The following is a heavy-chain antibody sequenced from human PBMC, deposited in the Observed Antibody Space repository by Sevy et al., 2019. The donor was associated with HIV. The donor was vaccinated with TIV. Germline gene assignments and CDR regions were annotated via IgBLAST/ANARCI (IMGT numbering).Heavy chain of an antibody. D-gene: IGHD4-17*01. V-gene: IGHV3-21*01. CDR3: SRIEYGDYEITREYYMGV. CDR2: ITSSSTYI. J-gene: IGHJ6*03. Sequence: GGSLRLSCAASRFTFSTYSMNWVRQAPGKGLEWVSSITSSSTYIYYSDSVKGRFTISRNNDKNSMSLQMYRLRAEDTDVYFCSRIEYGDYEITREYYMGVWGKGTTVTVFS. CDR1: RFTFSTYS.